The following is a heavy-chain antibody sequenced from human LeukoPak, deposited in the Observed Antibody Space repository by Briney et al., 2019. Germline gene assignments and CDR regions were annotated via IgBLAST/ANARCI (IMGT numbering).Heavy chain of an antibody. Sequence: PSETLSLTCTVSGGSISSYYWSWIRQPAGKGLEWIGRIYTSGSTNYNPSLKSRVTMSVDTSKNQFSLKLSSVTAADTAVYYCASEFVLLWFGESYYYGMDVWGQGTTVTVSS. V-gene: IGHV4-4*07. CDR2: IYTSGST. J-gene: IGHJ6*02. D-gene: IGHD3-10*01. CDR1: GGSISSYY. CDR3: ASEFVLLWFGESYYYGMDV.